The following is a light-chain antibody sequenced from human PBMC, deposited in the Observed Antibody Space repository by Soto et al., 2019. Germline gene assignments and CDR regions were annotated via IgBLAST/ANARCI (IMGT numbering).Light chain of an antibody. CDR2: SNN. CDR1: SSNIGSNT. V-gene: IGLV1-44*01. J-gene: IGLJ7*01. CDR3: AAWDDSLNGVV. Sequence: QSVLTQLPSASGTPGQKVTMSCSGSSSNIGSNTVNWYQQLPGTAPKLLIYSNNQRPSGVPDRFSGSKSGTSASLAISGLQSEDEADYYCAAWDDSLNGVVFGGGTQLTVL.